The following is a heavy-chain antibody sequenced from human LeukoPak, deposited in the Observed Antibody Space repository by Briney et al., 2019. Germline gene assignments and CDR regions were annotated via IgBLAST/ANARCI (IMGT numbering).Heavy chain of an antibody. CDR2: IKQDGSKK. D-gene: IGHD5-24*01. CDR3: TRVGYIDEGIDY. J-gene: IGHJ4*02. CDR1: GFTFSRRW. V-gene: IGHV3-7*04. Sequence: GGSLRLSCSASGFTFSRRWMTWVRQAPGKGLEWVANIKQDGSKKSYVDSVKGRFTISRDNAKNSLYLQMNSLRAEDTAIYYCTRVGYIDEGIDYWGQGTLVTVSS.